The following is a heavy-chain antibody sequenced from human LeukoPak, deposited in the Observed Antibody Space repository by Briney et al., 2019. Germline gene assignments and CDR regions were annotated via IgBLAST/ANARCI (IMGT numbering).Heavy chain of an antibody. CDR1: GYSSTGYY. CDR2: INPNSGGT. Sequence: GASVKVSCKASGYSSTGYYMHWVRQAPGQGLEWMGWINPNSGGTNYAQKFQGRVTMTRDTSISTAYMELSRLRSDDTAVYYCAGVLAEYYYYYMDVWGKGTTVTVSS. J-gene: IGHJ6*03. CDR3: AGVLAEYYYYYMDV. D-gene: IGHD2-2*01. V-gene: IGHV1-2*02.